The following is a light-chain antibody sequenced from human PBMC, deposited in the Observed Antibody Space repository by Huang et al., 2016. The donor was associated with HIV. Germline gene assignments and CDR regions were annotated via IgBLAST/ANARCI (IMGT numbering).Light chain of an antibody. CDR2: DAS. V-gene: IGKV3-11*01. Sequence: EIVLTQSPATLSLSPGERATLSCWASQSVSSYFAWYQQKPGQAPRLLIYDASNRATGIPARFSGSGSGTDFTLTISSLEPEDFAVYYCQQRSNWPRTFGQGTKVEIK. J-gene: IGKJ1*01. CDR1: QSVSSY. CDR3: QQRSNWPRT.